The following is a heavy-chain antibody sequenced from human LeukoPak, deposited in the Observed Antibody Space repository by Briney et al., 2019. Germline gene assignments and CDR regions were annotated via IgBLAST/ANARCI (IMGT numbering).Heavy chain of an antibody. CDR3: AKDGVDSSSWRGPGLEYFQH. Sequence: GGSLRLSCAASGFTFSSYAMSWVRQAPGKGLEWVSAISGSGGSTYYADSVKGRFTISRDNSKNTLYLQMNSLRAEDTAVYYCAKDGVDSSSWRGPGLEYFQHWGQGTLVTVSS. D-gene: IGHD6-13*01. CDR2: ISGSGGST. J-gene: IGHJ1*01. V-gene: IGHV3-23*01. CDR1: GFTFSSYA.